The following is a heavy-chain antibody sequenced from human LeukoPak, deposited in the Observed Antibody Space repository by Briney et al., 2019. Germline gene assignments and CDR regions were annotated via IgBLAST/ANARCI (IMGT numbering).Heavy chain of an antibody. D-gene: IGHD6-6*01. CDR3: ARLYIAARKNFDY. CDR1: VGSISSGCYY. V-gene: IGHV4-30-2*01. J-gene: IGHJ4*02. Sequence: SETLSLTCTVSVGSISSGCYYWSWIRQHPGKGLEWIGYIYHSGSTYYNPSLKSRVTISVDRSKNQFSLKLSSVTAADTAVYYCARLYIAARKNFDYWGQGTLVTVSS. CDR2: IYHSGST.